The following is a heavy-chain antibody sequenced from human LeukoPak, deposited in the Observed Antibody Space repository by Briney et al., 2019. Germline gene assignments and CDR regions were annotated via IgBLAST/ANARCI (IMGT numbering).Heavy chain of an antibody. CDR2: IWYNGSKK. V-gene: IGHV3-33*08. J-gene: IGHJ4*02. CDR1: GFTFSDHG. D-gene: IGHD1-1*01. Sequence: PGGSLRLSCAASGFTFSDHGMHWVRQAPGKGLEWVAIIWYNGSKKYYAESVKGRFTISRDNSKNTLYLQMNSLRAEDTAVCYCPRYFSGRTLDYWGQGTLVTVSS. CDR3: PRYFSGRTLDY.